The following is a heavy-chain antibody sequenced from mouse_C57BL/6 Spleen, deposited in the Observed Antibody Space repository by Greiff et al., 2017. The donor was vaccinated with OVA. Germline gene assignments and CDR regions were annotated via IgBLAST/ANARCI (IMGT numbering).Heavy chain of an antibody. CDR1: GYTFTSYW. CDR2: IDPSDSYT. CDR3: ARGLFAY. V-gene: IGHV1-69*01. D-gene: IGHD6-5*01. Sequence: LQQSGAELVMPGASVKLSCKASGYTFTSYWMHWVKQRPGQGLEWIGEIDPSDSYTNYNQKFKGKSTLTVDKSSSTAYMQLSSLTSEDSAVYYCARGLFAYWGQGTLVTVSA. J-gene: IGHJ3*01.